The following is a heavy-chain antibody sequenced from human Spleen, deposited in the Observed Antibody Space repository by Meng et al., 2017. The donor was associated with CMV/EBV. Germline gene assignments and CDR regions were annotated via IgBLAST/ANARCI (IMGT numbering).Heavy chain of an antibody. D-gene: IGHD3-22*01. CDR3: VRGSRDSSGYYYY. V-gene: IGHV4-34*01. J-gene: IGHJ4*02. CDR1: CGSLSCYS. CDR2: ISHGGGT. Sequence: CGVCCGSLSCYSWTWLRQPPGKGLAGIGEISHGGGTNYDPSLESRVTISVDTSKNQISLKLNSVTAADTAVYYCVRGSRDSSGYYYYWGQGSLVTVSS.